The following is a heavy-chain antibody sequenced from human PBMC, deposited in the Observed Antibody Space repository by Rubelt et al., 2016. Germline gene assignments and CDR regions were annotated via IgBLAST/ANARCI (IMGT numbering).Heavy chain of an antibody. Sequence: QVQLVQSGAEVKKPGASVKVSCKASGYTFTTYGINWVRQAPGQGLEWMGWISAYNGNTNHAQKLKGRVTMTTDTSTSTAYMELRSLRSDDTAVYYCASEAYSGRYPLIDYWGQGTLVTVSS. CDR3: ASEAYSGRYPLIDY. J-gene: IGHJ4*02. D-gene: IGHD1-26*01. V-gene: IGHV1-18*01. CDR1: GYTFTTYG. CDR2: ISAYNGNT.